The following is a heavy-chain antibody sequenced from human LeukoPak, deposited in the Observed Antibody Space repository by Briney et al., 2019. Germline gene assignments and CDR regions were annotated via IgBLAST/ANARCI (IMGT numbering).Heavy chain of an antibody. CDR2: FDPEDGEP. Sequence: ASVKVSCKVSGYTLTELSMHWVRQAPGKGLEWMGGFDPEDGEPIYAQKFQGRVTMTEDTSTDTAYMELSSLRSEDTAVYYCATLTEYSSSNWFDPWGQGTLVTVSS. V-gene: IGHV1-24*01. CDR1: GYTLTELS. CDR3: ATLTEYSSSNWFDP. D-gene: IGHD6-6*01. J-gene: IGHJ5*02.